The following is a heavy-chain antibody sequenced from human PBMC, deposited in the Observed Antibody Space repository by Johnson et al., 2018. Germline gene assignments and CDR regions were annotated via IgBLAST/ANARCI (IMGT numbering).Heavy chain of an antibody. J-gene: IGHJ3*02. Sequence: EVQLLESGGGLVQPGGSLRLSCAASGFTFSSYAMSWVRQAPGMGLEWVSGISGSGPGTYYADSVKGRFTISRDNSKNTLYLQMNSLRAEDTAVYYCAKDQVLYYYDSSGYRADAFDIWGQGAMVTVSS. CDR2: ISGSGPGT. CDR1: GFTFSSYA. V-gene: IGHV3-23*01. D-gene: IGHD3-22*01. CDR3: AKDQVLYYYDSSGYRADAFDI.